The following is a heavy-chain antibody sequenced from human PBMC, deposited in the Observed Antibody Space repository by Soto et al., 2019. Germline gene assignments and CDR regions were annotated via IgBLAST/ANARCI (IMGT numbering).Heavy chain of an antibody. CDR2: IWYDGSDK. Sequence: QVQLVESGGGVVQPGRSLRLSCPAAGFTFSDYGMHWVRQAPGKGLEWVAVIWYDGSDKYYADSVKGRFTISRDNSRNTLYLQMNSLRADDTAVYYCARQSLGNIRLRGPDYWGQGTLVTVSS. V-gene: IGHV3-33*01. CDR3: ARQSLGNIRLRGPDY. D-gene: IGHD1-1*01. J-gene: IGHJ4*02. CDR1: GFTFSDYG.